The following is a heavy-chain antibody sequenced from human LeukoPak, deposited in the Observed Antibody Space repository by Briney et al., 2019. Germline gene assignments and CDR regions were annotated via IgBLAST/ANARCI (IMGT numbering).Heavy chain of an antibody. CDR3: ALYSYGSESTGFDY. J-gene: IGHJ4*02. D-gene: IGHD3-10*01. CDR2: FDPEDGET. Sequence: ASVKVSCKVSGYTLTELSMHWVRQAPGKGLEWMGGFDPEDGETIYAQKFQGRVTMTEDTSTDTAYMELSSLRSEDTAVYYCALYSYGSESTGFDYWGQGTLVTVSS. V-gene: IGHV1-24*01. CDR1: GYTLTELS.